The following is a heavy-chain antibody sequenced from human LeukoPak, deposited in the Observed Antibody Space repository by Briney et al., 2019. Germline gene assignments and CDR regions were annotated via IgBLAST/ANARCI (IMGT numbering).Heavy chain of an antibody. D-gene: IGHD2-21*01. V-gene: IGHV3-15*05. CDR2: IKSKTDGGTT. CDR3: ARGTVGVGKVDY. Sequence: GGSLRLSCAASGFTFSNAWMSWVRQAPGKGLEWVGRIKSKTDGGTTDYAAPVKGRFTISRDISKNTLYLEMNSLRAEDTAVYYCARGTVGVGKVDYWGQGTLVTVSS. CDR1: GFTFSNAW. J-gene: IGHJ4*02.